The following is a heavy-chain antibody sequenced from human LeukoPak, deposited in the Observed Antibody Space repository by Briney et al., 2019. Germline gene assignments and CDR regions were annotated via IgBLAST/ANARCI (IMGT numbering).Heavy chain of an antibody. V-gene: IGHV3-74*01. CDR3: ARGDCSGGSCYSSWFDP. CDR1: GFTFSSYS. Sequence: GGSLRLSCAASGFTFSSYSMNWVRQAPGKGLVWVSRINSDGSSTSYADSVKGRFTISRDNAKNTLYLQMNSLRAEDTAVYYCARGDCSGGSCYSSWFDPWGQGTLVTVSS. J-gene: IGHJ5*02. CDR2: INSDGSST. D-gene: IGHD2-15*01.